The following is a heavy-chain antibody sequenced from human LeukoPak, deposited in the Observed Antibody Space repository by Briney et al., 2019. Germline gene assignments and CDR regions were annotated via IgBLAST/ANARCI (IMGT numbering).Heavy chain of an antibody. J-gene: IGHJ6*03. CDR2: ISSSSSTI. CDR3: ARNDFRSGYYMDV. D-gene: IGHD3-3*01. CDR1: GFTFSSYS. V-gene: IGHV3-48*01. Sequence: GGSLRLSCAASGFTFSSYSMNWVRQAPGKGLEWVSYISSSSSTIYYADSVKGRFTISRDNAKNSLYLQMNSLRAEDTAVYYCARNDFRSGYYMDVWGKGTTVTVSS.